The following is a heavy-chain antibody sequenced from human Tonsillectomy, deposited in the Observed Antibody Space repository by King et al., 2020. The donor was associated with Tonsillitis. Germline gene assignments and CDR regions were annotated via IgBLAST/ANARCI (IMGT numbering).Heavy chain of an antibody. V-gene: IGHV3-30*02. CDR2: MWYDGSNK. Sequence: VQSGGGVVQPGGSLRLSCAASGFTFSSYGMHWVRQAPGKGLEWVAFMWYDGSNKYYADSVKGRFTISRDNSKNTLYLQMNSLRAEDTAVYYCAKDTTGDDWYFDLWGRGTLVTVSS. D-gene: IGHD7-27*01. CDR1: GFTFSSYG. CDR3: AKDTTGDDWYFDL. J-gene: IGHJ2*01.